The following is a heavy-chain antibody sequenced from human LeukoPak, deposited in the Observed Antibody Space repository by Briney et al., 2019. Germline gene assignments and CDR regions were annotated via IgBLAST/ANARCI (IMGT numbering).Heavy chain of an antibody. V-gene: IGHV3-7*01. CDR3: ARVNYYFDY. CDR2: IKQDGSEK. Sequence: GGSLRLSCAASGFTFSSYWMSWVPQAPGKGLEWVANIKQDGSEKYYVDSVKGRFTISRDDAKNSLYLQMNSVRAEDTAVYYCARVNYYFDYWGQGTVVSVSS. CDR1: GFTFSSYW. J-gene: IGHJ4*02.